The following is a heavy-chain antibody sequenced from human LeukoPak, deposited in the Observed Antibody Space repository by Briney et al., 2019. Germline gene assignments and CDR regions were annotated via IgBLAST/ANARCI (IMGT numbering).Heavy chain of an antibody. J-gene: IGHJ4*02. Sequence: PSETQSLTCTVSGGSIRSYYWSWFRQPPGKGLEWIAYISNTGSTKYNPSLRSRVTISVDTSKNQFSLKLSSVTAADTAVYYCARAVGDYTFDYWGQGALVTVSS. CDR3: ARAVGDYTFDY. D-gene: IGHD4-17*01. CDR2: ISNTGST. CDR1: GGSIRSYY. V-gene: IGHV4-59*01.